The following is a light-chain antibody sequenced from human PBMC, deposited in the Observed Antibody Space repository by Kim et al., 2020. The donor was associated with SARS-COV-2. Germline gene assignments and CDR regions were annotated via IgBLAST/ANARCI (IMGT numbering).Light chain of an antibody. Sequence: GHSVTISCTGTSSDVGSYNYVSWYQQHPVKAPKVMIYDVSKRPSGVPDRFSGSKSGNTASLTISGLQADDEADYYCCSYAGTFTSLFGGGTQLTVL. CDR2: DVS. V-gene: IGLV2-11*03. J-gene: IGLJ2*01. CDR1: SSDVGSYNY. CDR3: CSYAGTFTSL.